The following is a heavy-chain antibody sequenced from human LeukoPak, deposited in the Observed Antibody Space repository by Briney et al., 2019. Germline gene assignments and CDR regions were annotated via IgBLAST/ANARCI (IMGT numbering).Heavy chain of an antibody. CDR3: ARDGLADGSGSYRYYYYYYGMDV. Sequence: GGSLRLSCAASGFTFSSYGMHWVRQAPGKGLEWVAVIWYDGSNKYYADSVKGRFTISRDNSKNTLYLQMNSLRAEDTAVYYCARDGLADGSGSYRYYYYYYGMDVWGKGTTVTVSS. CDR2: IWYDGSNK. D-gene: IGHD3-10*01. J-gene: IGHJ6*04. V-gene: IGHV3-33*01. CDR1: GFTFSSYG.